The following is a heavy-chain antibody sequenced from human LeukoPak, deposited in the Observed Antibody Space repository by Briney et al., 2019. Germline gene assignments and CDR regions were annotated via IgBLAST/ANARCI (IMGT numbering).Heavy chain of an antibody. CDR3: ARGSVLRYFDWLRDYYYYGMDV. CDR2: INAGSGDT. Sequence: GASVKVSCKASGYTFATYAIHWVRQAPGQRLEWMGWINAGSGDTKYSQKFQGRVTITRDTSASTAYMELSSLRSEDTAVYYCARGSVLRYFDWLRDYYYYGMDVWGQGTTVTVSS. V-gene: IGHV1-3*01. D-gene: IGHD3-9*01. CDR1: GYTFATYA. J-gene: IGHJ6*02.